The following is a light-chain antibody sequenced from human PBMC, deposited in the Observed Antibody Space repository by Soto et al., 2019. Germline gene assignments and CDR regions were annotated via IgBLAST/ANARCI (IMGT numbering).Light chain of an antibody. CDR3: KQRSNWPLT. CDR1: QSVSNY. V-gene: IGKV3-11*01. Sequence: EILLTKSPATLSLSPGERATLSCRASQSVSNYLAWYQQKPGQAPRLLIYDASNRATGIPARFSGSGSGTDFTLPISSLEPEDFAVYYCKQRSNWPLTFGGGTKVEIK. J-gene: IGKJ4*01. CDR2: DAS.